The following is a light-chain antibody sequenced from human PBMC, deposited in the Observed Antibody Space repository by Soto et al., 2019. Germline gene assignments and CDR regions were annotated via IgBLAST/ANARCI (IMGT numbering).Light chain of an antibody. CDR2: GAS. CDR3: QQYGVSPT. V-gene: IGKV3-20*01. J-gene: IGKJ4*01. Sequence: EIVITQSPATLSVSPGERATLSCRASQSVSSNFAWYQQKPGKAPRLLIYGASTRATGIPDRLSVGGSGIDFTLTIRRLEPEDYAVYYCQQYGVSPTFGGGTKVDIK. CDR1: QSVSSN.